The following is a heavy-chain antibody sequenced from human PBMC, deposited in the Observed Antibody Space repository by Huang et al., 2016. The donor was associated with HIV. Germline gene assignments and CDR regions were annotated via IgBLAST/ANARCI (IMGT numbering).Heavy chain of an antibody. J-gene: IGHJ4*02. D-gene: IGHD3-22*01. CDR1: GFILSNYG. CDR2: IRNDGMKK. Sequence: VQLIESGGGVVQPGKSLRLSCATSGFILSNYGMHWVRQAPGKGLKWVAFIRNDGMKKNYADSVRGRFTVGRDNGNNTLFLQRRSLGVDDTAVYYCARGDYYDSSGYHPGYFDYWGQGILVTVS. V-gene: IGHV3-33*04. CDR3: ARGDYYDSSGYHPGYFDY.